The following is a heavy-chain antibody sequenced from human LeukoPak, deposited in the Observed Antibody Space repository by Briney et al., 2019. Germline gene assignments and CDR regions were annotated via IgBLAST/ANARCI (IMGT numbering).Heavy chain of an antibody. CDR1: GYTFTSYG. J-gene: IGHJ5*02. Sequence: ASVKVSCKASGYTFTSYGISWVRQAPGQGLEWMGWISAYNGNTNYAQKLQGRVTMTTDTSTSTAYMELRSLRSDDTAVYYCARIGARDGDLGIAARSTHSTRWFDPWGQGTLVTVSS. CDR3: ARIGARDGDLGIAARSTHSTRWFDP. CDR2: ISAYNGNT. V-gene: IGHV1-18*01. D-gene: IGHD6-6*01.